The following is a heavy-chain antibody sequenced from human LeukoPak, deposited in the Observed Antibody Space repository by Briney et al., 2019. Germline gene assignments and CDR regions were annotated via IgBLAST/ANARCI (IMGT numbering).Heavy chain of an antibody. Sequence: GGSLRLSCAASGFTFSSYAMSWVRQAPGKGLEWVSAISGSGGSTYCADSVKGRFTISRDNSKNTLYLQMNSLRAEDTALYYCAKGASGWYWEPEYYFDYWGQGTLVTVSS. V-gene: IGHV3-23*01. CDR3: AKGASGWYWEPEYYFDY. CDR2: ISGSGGST. CDR1: GFTFSSYA. D-gene: IGHD6-19*01. J-gene: IGHJ4*02.